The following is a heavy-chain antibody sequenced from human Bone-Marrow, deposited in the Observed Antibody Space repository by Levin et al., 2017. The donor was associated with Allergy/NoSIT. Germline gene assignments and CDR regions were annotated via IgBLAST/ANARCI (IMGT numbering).Heavy chain of an antibody. CDR1: GFSFSDHV. CDR2: IIGAGDRT. J-gene: IGHJ4*02. V-gene: IGHV3-23*01. CDR3: AKEQDISMIVVGVDY. Sequence: GESLKISCAASGFSFSDHVMSWVRQAPGRGLEWVSGIIGAGDRTYYADSVKGRFTISRDNSKNTVFLQMDSLRVEDTAVYYCAKEQDISMIVVGVDYWGQGTRVTVSS. D-gene: IGHD3-22*01.